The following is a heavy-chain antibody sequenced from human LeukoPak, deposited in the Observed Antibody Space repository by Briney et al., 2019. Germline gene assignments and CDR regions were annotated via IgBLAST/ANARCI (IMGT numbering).Heavy chain of an antibody. J-gene: IGHJ3*02. CDR3: ARGEEWELLGAFDI. Sequence: SETLSLTCTVSNGSISSNYWSWIRQPPGKGLEWIGFISYSGGTNYNPSLKSRVTISVDTSKNQFSLKLSSVTAADTAVYYCARGEEWELLGAFDIWGQGTMVTVSS. V-gene: IGHV4-59*01. CDR2: ISYSGGT. CDR1: NGSISSNY. D-gene: IGHD1-26*01.